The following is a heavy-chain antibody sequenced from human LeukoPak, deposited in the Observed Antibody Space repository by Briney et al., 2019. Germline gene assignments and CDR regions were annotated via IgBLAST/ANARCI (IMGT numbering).Heavy chain of an antibody. J-gene: IGHJ4*02. CDR1: GFTFSSYS. V-gene: IGHV3-21*01. Sequence: GGSLRLSCAASGFTFSSYSMNWVRQAPGKGLEWVSSISSSSSYIYYADSVKGRITISRDNAKNSLYLQMNSLRAEDTAVYYCARDHFIAAAGTNYWGQGTLVTVSS. D-gene: IGHD6-13*01. CDR2: ISSSSSYI. CDR3: ARDHFIAAAGTNY.